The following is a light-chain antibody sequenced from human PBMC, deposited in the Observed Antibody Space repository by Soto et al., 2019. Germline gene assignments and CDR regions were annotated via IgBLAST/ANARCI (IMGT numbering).Light chain of an antibody. CDR3: MQATQFPYT. Sequence: DLVMTQTPLSSPVTLGQPASISCRSSQGLVHSDGNTYLSWLQQRPCQPPRLLIYEISNRFSGVPDRFSGSGAGTDFTLKISRVEAEDVGIYYCMQATQFPYTFGQGTKLEIK. J-gene: IGKJ2*01. V-gene: IGKV2-24*01. CDR2: EIS. CDR1: QGLVHSDGNTY.